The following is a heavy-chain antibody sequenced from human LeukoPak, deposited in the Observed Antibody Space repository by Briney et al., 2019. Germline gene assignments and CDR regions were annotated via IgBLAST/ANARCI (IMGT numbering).Heavy chain of an antibody. Sequence: ASVKVSCKASGYTFTSYYMHWVRQAPGQGLEWMGIINPSGGSTSYAQKFQGRVTMTRDTSTSTVYMELSSLRSEDTAVYYCARDWSSGGNPYNWFDPWGQGTLVTVSS. J-gene: IGHJ5*02. CDR1: GYTFTSYY. CDR2: INPSGGST. CDR3: ARDWSSGGNPYNWFDP. D-gene: IGHD6-25*01. V-gene: IGHV1-46*01.